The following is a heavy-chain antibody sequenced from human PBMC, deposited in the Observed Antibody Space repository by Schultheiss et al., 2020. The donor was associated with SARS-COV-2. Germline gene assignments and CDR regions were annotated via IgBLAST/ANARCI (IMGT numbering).Heavy chain of an antibody. CDR2: ISSSGSTI. J-gene: IGHJ6*03. V-gene: IGHV3-48*03. D-gene: IGHD6-13*01. CDR3: ARESSGRIAAAGDVDYYYYMDV. CDR1: GFTFSSYE. Sequence: GGSLRLSCAASGFTFSSYEMNWVRQAPGKGLEWVSYISSSGSTIYYADSVKGRFTISRDNAKNSLYLQMNSLRAEDTAVYYCARESSGRIAAAGDVDYYYYMDVWGQGTTVTVSS.